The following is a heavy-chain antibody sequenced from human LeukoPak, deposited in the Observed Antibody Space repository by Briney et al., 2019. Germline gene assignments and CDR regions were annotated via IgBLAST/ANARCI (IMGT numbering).Heavy chain of an antibody. CDR1: GFTFSTYA. CDR2: ISGSGGNT. D-gene: IGHD3-10*01. CDR3: AKIPLGSHWVDFVY. J-gene: IGHJ4*02. Sequence: PGGSLSHSRAASGFTFSTYAMSWGRQAPGKGLEWVSGISGSGGNTYYADSVKGPFTISRDNSKNALYLQMNSLRGEDTAVYYCAKIPLGSHWVDFVYWCQGTLVTVSS. V-gene: IGHV3-23*01.